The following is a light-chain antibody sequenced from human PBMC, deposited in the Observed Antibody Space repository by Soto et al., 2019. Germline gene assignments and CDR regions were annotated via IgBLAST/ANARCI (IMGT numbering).Light chain of an antibody. CDR3: QQYYSYPST. V-gene: IGKV1-8*01. Sequence: AIRMTQSPSSLSASTGDRVTITCRASQGISSYLAWYQQKPGKAPKLLIYAASTLQSGVPSRFSGRGSGTDFTLTISCLQSEDFATYYCQQYYSYPSTFGQGTKLEIK. CDR1: QGISSY. J-gene: IGKJ2*01. CDR2: AAS.